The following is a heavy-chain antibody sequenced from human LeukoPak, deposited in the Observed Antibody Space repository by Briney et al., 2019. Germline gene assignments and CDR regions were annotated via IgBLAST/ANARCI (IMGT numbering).Heavy chain of an antibody. D-gene: IGHD3-3*01. J-gene: IGHJ4*02. CDR2: LYHSGNT. CDR1: GGSLSSSSNNY. V-gene: IGHV4-39*07. CDR3: ARPGFWSGYDNDY. Sequence: SETLSLTCTVSGGSLSSSSNNYWGWIRQSPGKGLEWIGSLYHSGNTYYNPSLKSRVSIAIDTSKNNFSLRLRSVTAADTAVYYCARPGFWSGYDNDYWGQGTLVTVSS.